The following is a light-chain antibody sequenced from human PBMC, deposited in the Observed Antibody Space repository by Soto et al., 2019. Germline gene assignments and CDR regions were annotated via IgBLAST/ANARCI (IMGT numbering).Light chain of an antibody. CDR3: QQYGSSSWT. J-gene: IGKJ1*01. Sequence: EIVLTQSPGTLSLSPGDRATLSCRTSQSVNSNFLAWYQQKPGQAPRLLIYGASSRAIGIPDRFSGSGSGTDFTLTISRLEPEDFAVYYCQQYGSSSWTFGQGTKVEIK. CDR2: GAS. V-gene: IGKV3-20*01. CDR1: QSVNSNF.